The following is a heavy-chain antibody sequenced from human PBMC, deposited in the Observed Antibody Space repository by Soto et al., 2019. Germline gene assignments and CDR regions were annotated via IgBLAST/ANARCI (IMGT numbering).Heavy chain of an antibody. CDR2: VSSTGST. V-gene: IGHV4-61*08. CDR1: GASVTSAGYY. J-gene: IGHJ4*02. CDR3: ARYCSNTNCYMLDY. D-gene: IGHD2-2*02. Sequence: QLQESGPGLVRPSETPSLICTVSGASVTSAGYYWSWIRQPPGKGLEWIGYVSSTGSTIYNSALKSRVTMSLDMPKNQFSLRLDSVTAADTAVYYCARYCSNTNCYMLDYWGQGTLVTASS.